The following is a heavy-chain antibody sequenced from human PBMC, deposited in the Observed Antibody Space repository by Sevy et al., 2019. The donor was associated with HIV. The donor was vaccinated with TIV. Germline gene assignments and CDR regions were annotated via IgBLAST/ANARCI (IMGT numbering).Heavy chain of an antibody. CDR3: ARGGGIYYDSRGFHPQYYFDS. V-gene: IGHV4-59*01. CDR1: GGSINSFF. J-gene: IGHJ4*02. D-gene: IGHD3-22*01. CDR2: VYDSGNS. Sequence: SETLSLTCAVSGGSINSFFWSWIRQSPGKGLEWIGYVYDSGNSEYKPSLRSRVTISVDTSKKQFSLKLSSVTAADTAVDYCARGGGIYYDSRGFHPQYYFDSWGQGTLVTVSS.